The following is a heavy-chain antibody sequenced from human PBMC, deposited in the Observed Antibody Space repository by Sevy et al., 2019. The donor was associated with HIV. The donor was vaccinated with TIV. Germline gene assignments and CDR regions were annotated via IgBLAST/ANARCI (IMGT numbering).Heavy chain of an antibody. D-gene: IGHD3-3*02. V-gene: IGHV1-18*01. CDR1: GYSFTNYG. J-gene: IGHJ5*02. CDR2: ISGYNGYT. CDR3: AKEGKNISSWFDP. Sequence: ASVKVSCKASGYSFTNYGIGWVRQAPGQGLEWMGWISGYNGYTNYAQNLQGRVTMTTDTSTSTAYMELRSLRSDATGIYYYAKEGKNISSWFDPWGQGTLVTVSS.